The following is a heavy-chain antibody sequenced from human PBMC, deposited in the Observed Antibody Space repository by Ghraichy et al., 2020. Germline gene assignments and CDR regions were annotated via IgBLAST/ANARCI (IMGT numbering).Heavy chain of an antibody. Sequence: LSLTCAASGFTFSTYWMSWVRQAPGKGLQWVANIRQDGGEKYYVDSVKGRFTVSRDNAKNSLYLQMNSLRAEDTAVYYCARPEGYCSGGSCFPFAYWGQGTLVTVSP. D-gene: IGHD2-15*01. V-gene: IGHV3-7*03. CDR1: GFTFSTYW. CDR3: ARPEGYCSGGSCFPFAY. CDR2: IRQDGGEK. J-gene: IGHJ4*02.